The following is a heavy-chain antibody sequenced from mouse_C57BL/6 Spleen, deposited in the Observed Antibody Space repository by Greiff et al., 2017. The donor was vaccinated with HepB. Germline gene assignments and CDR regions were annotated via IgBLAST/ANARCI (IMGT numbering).Heavy chain of an antibody. V-gene: IGHV1-64*01. D-gene: IGHD2-3*01. CDR2: IHPNSGST. J-gene: IGHJ3*01. CDR3: ASYDGYSAWFAY. CDR1: GYTFTSYW. Sequence: QVQLQQPGAELVKPGASVKLSCKASGYTFTSYWMHWVKQRPGQGLEWIGMIHPNSGSTNYNEKFKSKATLTVDKSSSTAYMQLSSLTSEDSAVYYCASYDGYSAWFAYWGQGTLVTVSA.